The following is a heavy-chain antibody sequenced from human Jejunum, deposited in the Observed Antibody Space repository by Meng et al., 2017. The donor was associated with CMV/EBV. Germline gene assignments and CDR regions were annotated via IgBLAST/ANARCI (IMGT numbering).Heavy chain of an antibody. D-gene: IGHD2-2*01. Sequence: QVQFVQSGAEVKKSGSAVKVSCTSSGGSVNNYAINWVRQAPGQGLEWMGGIIPIFRTPQYAQKFQGRLTITADGPTGTTFMELSSLTSDDTAIYYCARGFSNGYQPFDYWGQGTLVTVSS. CDR3: ARGFSNGYQPFDY. CDR2: IIPIFRTP. V-gene: IGHV1-69*01. J-gene: IGHJ4*02. CDR1: GGSVNNYA.